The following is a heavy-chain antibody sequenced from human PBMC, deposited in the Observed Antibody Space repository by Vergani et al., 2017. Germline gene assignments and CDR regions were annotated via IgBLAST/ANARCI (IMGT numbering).Heavy chain of an antibody. CDR1: GGSISSSSHF. V-gene: IGHV4-39*01. D-gene: IGHD2-2*01. Sequence: QLQLHKSGPGLVKPSETLSLTCTLSGGSISSSSHFWGWLRQTPGKGLEWIGSIYYSGSTYYNPSLKSRVSISVDTSKNQFSLKLSSVTAADSAVYYCARQARNIVVVPAAIPYYYYMDVWGKGTTVTVSS. J-gene: IGHJ6*03. CDR2: IYYSGST. CDR3: ARQARNIVVVPAAIPYYYYMDV.